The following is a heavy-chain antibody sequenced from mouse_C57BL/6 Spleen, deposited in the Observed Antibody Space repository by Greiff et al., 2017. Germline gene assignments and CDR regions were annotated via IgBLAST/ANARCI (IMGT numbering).Heavy chain of an antibody. V-gene: IGHV5-9*01. CDR3: ARHRGAAQATTESY. J-gene: IGHJ4*01. CDR1: GFTFSSYT. CDR2: ISGGGGNT. Sequence: DVKLVESGGGLVKPGGSLKLSCAASGFTFSSYTMSWVRQTPEKRLEWVATISGGGGNTYYPDNVKGRFTISRDNAKNTLYLQMSSLRSEDTALYYCARHRGAAQATTESYWGQGTSVTVSS. D-gene: IGHD3-2*02.